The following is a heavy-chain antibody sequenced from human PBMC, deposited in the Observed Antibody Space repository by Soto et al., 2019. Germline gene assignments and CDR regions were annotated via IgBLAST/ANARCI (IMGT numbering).Heavy chain of an antibody. Sequence: QVQLVQSGAEVKKPGASVKVSCKASGYTFTGYYMHWVRQAPGQGLEWMGWINPNSGGTNYAQKFQGWVTMTRDTSISTDYMELSRLGSDDTAVYYCARDKTVLWFGDSYYGMDVWGQWTTVTGSS. CDR2: INPNSGGT. CDR3: ARDKTVLWFGDSYYGMDV. V-gene: IGHV1-2*04. D-gene: IGHD3-10*01. CDR1: GYTFTGYY. J-gene: IGHJ6*02.